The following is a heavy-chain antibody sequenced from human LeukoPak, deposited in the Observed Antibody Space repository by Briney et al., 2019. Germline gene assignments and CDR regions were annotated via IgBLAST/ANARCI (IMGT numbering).Heavy chain of an antibody. CDR2: VSGSGGST. CDR3: AKVGATQDF. D-gene: IGHD1-26*01. V-gene: IGHV3-23*01. J-gene: IGHJ4*02. Sequence: PGGSLRLSCAASGFTFSSYAMSWVRQTPGKGLQWVSAVSGSGGSTYYADSVEGRFTISRDNSQNTLYLQMNSLRAEDKAVYYCAKVGATQDFWGQGTLVTVSS. CDR1: GFTFSSYA.